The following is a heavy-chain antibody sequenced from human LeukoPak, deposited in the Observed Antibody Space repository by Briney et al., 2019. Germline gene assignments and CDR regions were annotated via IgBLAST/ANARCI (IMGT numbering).Heavy chain of an antibody. CDR1: GYTFTTYY. V-gene: IGHV1-18*04. J-gene: IGHJ5*02. CDR2: ISTYNGNT. Sequence: ASVKVSCKASGYTFTTYYIHWVRQAPGQGLEWMGWISTYNGNTNYAQKLQGRVTMTTDTSTSTAYMELRSLRSDDTAVYYCARVGQPYPWFDPWGQGTLVTVSS. CDR3: ARVGQPYPWFDP. D-gene: IGHD5-18*01.